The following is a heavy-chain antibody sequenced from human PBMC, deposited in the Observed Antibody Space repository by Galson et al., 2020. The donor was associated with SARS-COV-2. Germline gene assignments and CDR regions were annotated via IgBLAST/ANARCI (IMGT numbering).Heavy chain of an antibody. CDR2: IKGDGSET. J-gene: IGHJ4*02. CDR3: SREGWQGGY. Sequence: GGSLRLSCEVSGFTFNDFWMSWFRQAPGKGLEWVANIKGDGSETNYADFVKGRFSISRDNAANSLYLQMSSLRVEDSAVYYCSREGWQGGYWGQGTRVTVSS. CDR1: GFTFNDFW. V-gene: IGHV3-7*01. D-gene: IGHD6-19*01.